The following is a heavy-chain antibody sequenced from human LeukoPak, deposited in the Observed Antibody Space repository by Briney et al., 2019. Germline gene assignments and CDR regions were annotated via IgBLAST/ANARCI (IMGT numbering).Heavy chain of an antibody. CDR2: ISAYNGNT. J-gene: IGHJ5*02. CDR1: GYTFTSYG. V-gene: IGHV1-18*01. Sequence: ASVKVSCKASGYTFTSYGISWVRQAPGQGLEWMGWISAYNGNTNYAQKLQGRVTMTRNTSIRTAYMDLSSLTSEDTAVYYCAIGKLASRRGSWFDPWGQGTLVTVSS. CDR3: AIGKLASRRGSWFDP. D-gene: IGHD6-6*01.